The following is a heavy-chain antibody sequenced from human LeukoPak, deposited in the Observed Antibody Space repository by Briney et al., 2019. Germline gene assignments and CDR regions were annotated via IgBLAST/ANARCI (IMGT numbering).Heavy chain of an antibody. D-gene: IGHD5-18*01. CDR3: AREGDTAMVMHFDY. Sequence: ASVKVSCKASGYTFTGYYMHWVRQAPGQGLEWMGWINPNSGGTNYAQKFQGRVTMTRDTSISTAYMELSRLRSDDTAVYYCAREGDTAMVMHFDYWGQGTLVTDSS. CDR2: INPNSGGT. CDR1: GYTFTGYY. V-gene: IGHV1-2*02. J-gene: IGHJ4*02.